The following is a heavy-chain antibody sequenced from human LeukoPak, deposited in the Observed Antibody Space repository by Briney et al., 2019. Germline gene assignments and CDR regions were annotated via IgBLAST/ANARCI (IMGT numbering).Heavy chain of an antibody. Sequence: ASVKVSCKASGYTFTSYGISWVRQAPGQGVEWMGWISAYNDKTNYAQKLQGRVTMTTDTSTSTAYMELRSLRSDDTAVYYCARDRYYDFWSGYPNYYYYYGMDVWGQGTTVTVSS. CDR3: ARDRYYDFWSGYPNYYYYYGMDV. V-gene: IGHV1-18*01. D-gene: IGHD3-3*01. CDR2: ISAYNDKT. CDR1: GYTFTSYG. J-gene: IGHJ6*02.